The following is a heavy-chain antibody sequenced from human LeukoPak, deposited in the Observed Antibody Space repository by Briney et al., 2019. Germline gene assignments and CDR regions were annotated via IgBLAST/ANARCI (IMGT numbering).Heavy chain of an antibody. Sequence: SETLSLTCTVSGGSISSYYWSWIRQPPGKGLEWIGYIYYSGSTNYNPSLKSRVTISVDTSKNQFSLKLSSVTAADTAVYYCARSYGSYYYYYMDVWGKGTTVTIS. CDR3: ARSYGSYYYYYMDV. V-gene: IGHV4-59*01. J-gene: IGHJ6*03. D-gene: IGHD3-10*01. CDR1: GGSISSYY. CDR2: IYYSGST.